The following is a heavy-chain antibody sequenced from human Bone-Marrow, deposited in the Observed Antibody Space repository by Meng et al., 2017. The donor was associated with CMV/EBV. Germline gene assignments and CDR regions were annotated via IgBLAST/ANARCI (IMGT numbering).Heavy chain of an antibody. D-gene: IGHD1-26*01. CDR1: GFTFNDSA. V-gene: IGHV3-9*01. J-gene: IGHJ4*02. CDR3: AKVKRRGLGGLVLDS. CDR2: ISWNSDNI. Sequence: SLKISCAACGFTFNDSAMHWVRQAPGKGLEWVSGISWNSDNIGYADSVKGRLTISRDNARNSLYLQMNSLRPEDTDLYYCAKVKRRGLGGLVLDSWGQGTLVTVSS.